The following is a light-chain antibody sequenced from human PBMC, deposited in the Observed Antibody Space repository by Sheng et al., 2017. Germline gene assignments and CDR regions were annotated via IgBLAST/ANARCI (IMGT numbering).Light chain of an antibody. J-gene: IGLJ2*01. CDR2: LNSDGSH. V-gene: IGLV4-69*01. Sequence: QLVLTQSPSASAYLGASVKLTCTLSSGHSSYAIAWHQQQPEKGPRYLMKLNSDGSHSKGDGIPGRFSGSSSGAERYLTISSLQSEDEADYYCQTWGTGIGVFGGGTKLTVL. CDR3: QTWGTGIGV. CDR1: SGHSSYA.